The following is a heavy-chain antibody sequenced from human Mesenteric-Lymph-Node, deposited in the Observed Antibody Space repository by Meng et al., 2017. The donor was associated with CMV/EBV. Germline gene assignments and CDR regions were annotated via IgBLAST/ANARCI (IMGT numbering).Heavy chain of an antibody. J-gene: IGHJ6*02. CDR2: LSTTSSYI. V-gene: IGHV3-21*01. CDR1: GFPFSYYS. D-gene: IGHD5-24*01. CDR3: ARTRSMYYYYGMDV. Sequence: GGSLRLSCGASGFPFSYYSMNWVRQAPGKGLEWVSSLSTTSSYIYYADSVKGRFTISRDNAKNSLYLHMNSLRAEDTAVYYCARTRSMYYYYGMDVWGQGTTVTVSS.